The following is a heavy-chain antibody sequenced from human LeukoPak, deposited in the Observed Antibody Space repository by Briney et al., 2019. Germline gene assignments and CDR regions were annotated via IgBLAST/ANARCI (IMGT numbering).Heavy chain of an antibody. Sequence: GESLQISCKGSGYTFTNYWIAWVRQMPGKGLEWMGVIYPGDSDTRYSPSFQGHVTISADKSITTAYLQWSSLKSSDTAMYYCARHIGLTTRYFDYWGQGTLVTVSS. V-gene: IGHV5-51*01. CDR2: IYPGDSDT. CDR1: GYTFTNYW. D-gene: IGHD4/OR15-4a*01. J-gene: IGHJ4*02. CDR3: ARHIGLTTRYFDY.